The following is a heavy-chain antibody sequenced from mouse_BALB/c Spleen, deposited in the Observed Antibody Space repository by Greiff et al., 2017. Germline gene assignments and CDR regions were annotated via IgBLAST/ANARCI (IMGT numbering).Heavy chain of an antibody. V-gene: IGHV1-7*01. CDR1: GYTFTSYW. CDR2: INPSTGYT. J-gene: IGHJ2*01. Sequence: VHLVESGAELAKPGASVKMSCKASGYTFTSYWMHWVKRRPGQGLEWIGYINPSTGYTEYNQKFKDKATLTADKSSSTAYMQLSSLTSEDSAVYYCARATVVPYYFDYWGQGTTLTVSS. D-gene: IGHD1-1*01. CDR3: ARATVVPYYFDY.